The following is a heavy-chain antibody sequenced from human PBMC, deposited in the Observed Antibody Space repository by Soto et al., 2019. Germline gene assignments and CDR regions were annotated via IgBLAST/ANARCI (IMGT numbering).Heavy chain of an antibody. D-gene: IGHD2-2*01. V-gene: IGHV4-30-2*01. CDR2: IYHSGST. CDR1: GGSISSGGYS. CDR3: ARAQGGYCISTSCYGNWYFDL. Sequence: QLQLQESGSGLVKPSQTLSLTCAVSGGSISSGGYSWSWIRQPPGKGLEWIGDIYHSGSTYYNPSLKSRVTISVDSSKNQFSLKLSSVTAADTAVYYCARAQGGYCISTSCYGNWYFDLWGRGTLVTVSS. J-gene: IGHJ2*01.